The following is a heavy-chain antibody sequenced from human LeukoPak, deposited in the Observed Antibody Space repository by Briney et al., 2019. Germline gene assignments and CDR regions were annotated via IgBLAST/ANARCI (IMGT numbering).Heavy chain of an antibody. CDR3: ARAPIVGATYYYMDV. D-gene: IGHD1-26*01. Sequence: PGGSLRLSCAASGFTFSSYAMHRVRQAPGKGLEWVAVISYDGSNKYYADSVKGRFTISRDNSKNTLYLQMNSLRSEDTAVYYCARAPIVGATYYYMDVWGKGTTVTVSS. J-gene: IGHJ6*03. CDR2: ISYDGSNK. V-gene: IGHV3-30-3*01. CDR1: GFTFSSYA.